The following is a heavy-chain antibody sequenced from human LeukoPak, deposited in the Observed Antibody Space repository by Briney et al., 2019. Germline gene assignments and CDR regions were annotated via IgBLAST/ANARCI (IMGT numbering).Heavy chain of an antibody. CDR1: GYTFTGYY. CDR3: ARGGDYYDSSGYYNSNY. V-gene: IGHV1-2*02. CDR2: INPNSGGT. J-gene: IGHJ4*02. Sequence: ASWKVSCKASGYTFTGYYMHGLRQAAGQGFEWMGWINPNSGGTNYAQKFQGRVTMTRDTSISTAYMELSRLRSDDTAVYYCARGGDYYDSSGYYNSNYWGQGTLVTVSS. D-gene: IGHD3-22*01.